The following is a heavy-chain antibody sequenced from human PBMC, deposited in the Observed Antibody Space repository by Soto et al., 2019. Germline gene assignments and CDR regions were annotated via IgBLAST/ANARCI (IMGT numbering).Heavy chain of an antibody. J-gene: IGHJ5*02. CDR2: IYYSGST. D-gene: IGHD6-13*01. CDR1: GLAVTSYF. Sequence: LTGPVSGLAVTSYFSSWIRQPPGRGLEWIGYIYYSGSTNYNPSLKSRVSFSVDTSKNQFSLKMSSVTAADTAVYYCARASSSWYIPQNNWFDPWGKRAL. V-gene: IGHV4-59*02. CDR3: ARASSSWYIPQNNWFDP.